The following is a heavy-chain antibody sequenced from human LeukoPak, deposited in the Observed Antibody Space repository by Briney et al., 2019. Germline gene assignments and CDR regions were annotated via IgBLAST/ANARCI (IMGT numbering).Heavy chain of an antibody. CDR1: GYTFTSYG. CDR3: ARATADIVATILDY. D-gene: IGHD5-12*01. J-gene: IGHJ4*02. V-gene: IGHV1-18*01. Sequence: ASVKVSCKASGYTFTSYGISWVRQAPGQGLEWMGWISAYNGNTDYAQKLQGRVTMTTDTSTSTAYMELGSLRSDDTAVYYCARATADIVATILDYWGQGTLVTVSS. CDR2: ISAYNGNT.